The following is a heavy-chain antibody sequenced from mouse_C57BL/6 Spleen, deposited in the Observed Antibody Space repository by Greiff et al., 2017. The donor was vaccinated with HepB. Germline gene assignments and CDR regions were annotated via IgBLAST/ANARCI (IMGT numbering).Heavy chain of an antibody. CDR1: GYTFTDYY. CDR2: IYPGSGNT. CDR3: ARTGLLRIFDY. J-gene: IGHJ2*01. Sequence: QVQLKESGAELVRPGASVKLSCKASGYTFTDYYINWVKQRPGQGLEWIARIYPGSGNTYYNEKFKGKATLTAEKSSSTAYMQLSSLTSEDSAVYFCARTGLLRIFDYWGQGTTLTVSS. D-gene: IGHD1-1*01. V-gene: IGHV1-76*01.